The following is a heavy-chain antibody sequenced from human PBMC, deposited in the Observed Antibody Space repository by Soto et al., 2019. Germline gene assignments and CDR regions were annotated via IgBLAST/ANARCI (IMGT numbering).Heavy chain of an antibody. CDR3: ARDRGARDTAKVMGY. CDR2: ISYDGSNK. V-gene: IGHV3-30-3*01. J-gene: IGHJ4*02. CDR1: GFTFSSYA. Sequence: QVQLVESGGGVVQPGRSLRLSCAASGFTFSSYAMHWVRQAPGKGLEWVAVISYDGSNKYYADSVKGRFTISRDNSKNTLYLQMNSLRAEDTAVYYCARDRGARDTAKVMGYWGQGTLVTVSS. D-gene: IGHD5-18*01.